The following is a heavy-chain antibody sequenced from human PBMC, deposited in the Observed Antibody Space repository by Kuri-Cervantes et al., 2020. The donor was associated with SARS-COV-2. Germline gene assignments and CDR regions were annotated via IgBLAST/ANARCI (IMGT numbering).Heavy chain of an antibody. D-gene: IGHD2-2*01. Sequence: SVKVSCKASGGTFSSYAISWVRQAPGQGLEWMGGIIPIFGTANYAQKFQGRVTITADESTSTAYMELSSLRSEDTAVYYCAKVSTRVVPAAMDYWGQGTLVTVSS. CDR1: GGTFSSYA. V-gene: IGHV1-69*13. CDR2: IIPIFGTA. J-gene: IGHJ4*02. CDR3: AKVSTRVVPAAMDY.